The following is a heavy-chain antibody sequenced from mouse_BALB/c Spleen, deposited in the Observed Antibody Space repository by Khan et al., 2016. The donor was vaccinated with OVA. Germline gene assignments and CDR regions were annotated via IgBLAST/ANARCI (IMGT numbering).Heavy chain of an antibody. D-gene: IGHD1-1*01. V-gene: IGHV1S41*01. J-gene: IGHJ4*01. CDR3: ARENYYGRSGYAMDY. CDR1: GYTFTSYW. Sequence: DLVKPGASVKLSCKASGYTFTSYWINWIKQRPGQGLEWIGRIGPGSSNAYYNDMFKGKATLTVDTSSNTAYIQLSSLSSEDSAGYFCARENYYGRSGYAMDYWGQGTSVTVSA. CDR2: IGPGSSNA.